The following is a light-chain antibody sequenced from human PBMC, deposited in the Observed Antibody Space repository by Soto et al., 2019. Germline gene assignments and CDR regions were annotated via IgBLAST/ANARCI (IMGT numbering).Light chain of an antibody. V-gene: IGKV3-20*01. J-gene: IGKJ1*01. CDR1: QSVSSSY. CDR2: GAS. Sequence: EIVLTQSPGTLSLSPGERATLSCRASQSVSSSYLAWYQQKPGQAPRLLIYGASSRATGIPDRFSGSGSGTDFTFTISTLEPEDFAVYYYQHYGTSPTWTFGQGTKVEI. CDR3: QHYGTSPTWT.